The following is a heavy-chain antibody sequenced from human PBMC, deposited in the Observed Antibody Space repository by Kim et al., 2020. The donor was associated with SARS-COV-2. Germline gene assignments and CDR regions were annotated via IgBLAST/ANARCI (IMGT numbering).Heavy chain of an antibody. D-gene: IGHD3-10*01. Sequence: GGSLRLSCAASGFTFSDYYMSWIRQAPGKGLEGVSYISTRGGTIYYADSVRGRFTISRDNAKNSLYLQMNSLRVEDTAVYYCASEISGSGVFDSWGQGTLVTVSS. CDR2: ISTRGGTI. V-gene: IGHV3-11*04. J-gene: IGHJ4*02. CDR3: ASEISGSGVFDS. CDR1: GFTFSDYY.